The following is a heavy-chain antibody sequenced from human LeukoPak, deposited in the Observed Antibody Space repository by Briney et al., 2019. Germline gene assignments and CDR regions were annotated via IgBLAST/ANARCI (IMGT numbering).Heavy chain of an antibody. J-gene: IGHJ4*02. V-gene: IGHV3-23*01. CDR3: TTRLRNHFDY. D-gene: IGHD5-12*01. CDR1: GFTFSSFT. Sequence: GGSLRLSCATSGFTFSSFTMNWVRQAPGKGLEWVSTISDGSRDTHYAGSVKGRFTISRNDSQNIVYLQMDSLRAEDTALYYCTTRLRNHFDYWGQGTQVTVSS. CDR2: ISDGSRDT.